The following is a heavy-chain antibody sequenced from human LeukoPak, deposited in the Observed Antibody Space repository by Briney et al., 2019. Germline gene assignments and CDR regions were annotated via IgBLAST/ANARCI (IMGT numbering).Heavy chain of an antibody. V-gene: IGHV4-61*01. D-gene: IGHD5-18*01. J-gene: IGHJ4*02. CDR3: ARDRLYRGYSYGFDY. CDR1: GGSVSSGRYY. Sequence: PSETLSLTCTVSGGSVSSGRYYWSWIRQPPGKGLEWIGYIYYSGSTNYNPSLKSRVTISVDTSKNQFSLKLSSVTAADTAVYYCARDRLYRGYSYGFDYWGQGTLVTVSS. CDR2: IYYSGST.